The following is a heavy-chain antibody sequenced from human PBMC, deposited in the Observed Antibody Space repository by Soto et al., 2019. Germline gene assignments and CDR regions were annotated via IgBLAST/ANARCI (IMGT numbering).Heavy chain of an antibody. J-gene: IGHJ4*02. CDR3: ARTYYYDSSGYYPPSY. D-gene: IGHD3-22*01. Sequence: ASVKVSCKASGYTFTSYGISWVRQAPGQGLEWMGWISAYNGNTNYAQKLQGRVTMTTDTSTSTAYMELRSLRSDDTAVYYCARTYYYDSSGYYPPSYGGQGTLVTVSS. V-gene: IGHV1-18*01. CDR2: ISAYNGNT. CDR1: GYTFTSYG.